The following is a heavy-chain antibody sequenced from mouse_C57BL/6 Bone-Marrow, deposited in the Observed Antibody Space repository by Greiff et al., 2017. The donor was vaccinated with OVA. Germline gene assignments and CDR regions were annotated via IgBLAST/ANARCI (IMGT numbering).Heavy chain of an antibody. CDR1: GYAFSSYW. D-gene: IGHD2-3*01. CDR3: ARDGYYLMDY. V-gene: IGHV1-80*01. Sequence: QVHVKQSGAELVKPGASVKISCKASGYAFSSYWMNWVKQRPGKGLEWIGQIYPGDGDTNYNGKFKGKATLTADKSSSTAYMQLSSLTSEDSAVYFCARDGYYLMDYWGQGTSVTVSS. CDR2: IYPGDGDT. J-gene: IGHJ4*01.